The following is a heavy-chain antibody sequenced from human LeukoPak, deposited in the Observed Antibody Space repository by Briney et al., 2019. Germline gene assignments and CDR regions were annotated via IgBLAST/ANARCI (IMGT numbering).Heavy chain of an antibody. Sequence: ASVKVSCKASGYTFTSYDINWVRQATGQGLGWMGWMNPNSGNTGYAQKFQGRVTMTRNTSISTAYMELSSLRSEDTAVYYCARGKDSTIIFGGLDEWFDPWGQGTLVTVSS. CDR3: ARGKDSTIIFGGLDEWFDP. J-gene: IGHJ5*02. CDR1: GYTFTSYD. CDR2: MNPNSGNT. V-gene: IGHV1-8*01. D-gene: IGHD3-16*01.